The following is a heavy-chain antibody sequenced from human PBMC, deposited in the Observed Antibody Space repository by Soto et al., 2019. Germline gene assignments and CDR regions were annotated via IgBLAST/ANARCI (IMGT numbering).Heavy chain of an antibody. CDR3: ARVPDR. D-gene: IGHD2-2*01. J-gene: IGHJ5*02. CDR2: IYHSGST. CDR1: CGSISSCGYS. Sequence: LSLTCAVSCGSISSCGYSWSWIRQPPGKGLEWIGYIYHSGSTYYNPSLKSRVTISVDRSKNQFSLKLSSVTAADTAVYYCARVPDRWGQGTLVTVSS. V-gene: IGHV4-30-2*01.